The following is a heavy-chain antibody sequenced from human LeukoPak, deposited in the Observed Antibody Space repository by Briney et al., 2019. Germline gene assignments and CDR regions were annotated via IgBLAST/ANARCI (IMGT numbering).Heavy chain of an antibody. CDR1: GGSISSYY. Sequence: PSETLSLTCTVSGGSISSYYWSWIRQPPGKGLEWIGYIYYSGSTNYNPSLKSRVTISVDASKNQFSLKLSSVTAADTAVYYCARHFCSGGYCYYFDYWGQGTLVTVSS. J-gene: IGHJ4*02. D-gene: IGHD2-15*01. CDR3: ARHFCSGGYCYYFDY. CDR2: IYYSGST. V-gene: IGHV4-59*08.